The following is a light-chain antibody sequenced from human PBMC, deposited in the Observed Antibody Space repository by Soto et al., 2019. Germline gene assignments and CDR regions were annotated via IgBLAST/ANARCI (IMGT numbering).Light chain of an antibody. CDR2: ASS. CDR3: QQYNHWPS. Sequence: EIVMTQSPATLSVSPGERVTLSCRASQRIDNNLAWYQQKPGQAPRLLISASSTRATGIPARFSGSGSGTEFTLTISSLQSEYFAVYYCQQYNHWPSFGQGTKVEIK. CDR1: QRIDNN. V-gene: IGKV3D-15*01. J-gene: IGKJ1*01.